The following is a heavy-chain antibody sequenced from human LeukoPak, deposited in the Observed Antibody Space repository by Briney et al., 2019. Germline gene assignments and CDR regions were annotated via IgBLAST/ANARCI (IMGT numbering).Heavy chain of an antibody. CDR1: GGSVSSGSYY. D-gene: IGHD3-22*01. J-gene: IGHJ2*01. CDR2: IYYSGST. CDR3: ARDFYYDSSGYPTYWYFDL. Sequence: SETLSLTCTVSGGSVSSGSYYWSWIRQPPGTGLEWIGYIYYSGSTNYNPSLKSRVTISVDTSKNQFSLKLSSVTAADTAVYYCARDFYYDSSGYPTYWYFDLWGRGTLVTVSS. V-gene: IGHV4-61*01.